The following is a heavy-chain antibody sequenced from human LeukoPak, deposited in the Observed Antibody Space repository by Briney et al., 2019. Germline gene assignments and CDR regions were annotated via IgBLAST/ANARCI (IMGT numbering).Heavy chain of an antibody. CDR1: GGSFSGYY. D-gene: IGHD4-17*01. V-gene: IGHV4-34*01. CDR3: AREDGDSPQYY. CDR2: INHSGST. J-gene: IGHJ4*02. Sequence: SETLSLTCAVYGGSFSGYYWSWIRQPPGKGLEWIGEINHSGSTNYNPPLKSRVTISVDTSKNQFSLKLSSVTAADTAVYYCAREDGDSPQYYWGQGTLVTVSS.